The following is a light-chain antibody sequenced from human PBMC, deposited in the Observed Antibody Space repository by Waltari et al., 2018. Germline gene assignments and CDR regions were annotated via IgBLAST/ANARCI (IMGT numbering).Light chain of an antibody. J-gene: IGKJ4*01. CDR2: AAS. CDR3: QQFNTYPLT. CDR1: QGIFSA. V-gene: IGKV1-13*02. Sequence: AFQLTQSPSSLSASVGDRVTISCRASQGIFSALAWYQKPVQPPKLLIYAASTLESGVPSRFSGSGSGTDVTLTISSLEAEDFATYYCQQFNTYPLTFGGGTRVDIK.